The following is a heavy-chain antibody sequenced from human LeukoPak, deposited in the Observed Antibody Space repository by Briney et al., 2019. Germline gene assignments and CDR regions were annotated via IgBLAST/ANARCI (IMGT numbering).Heavy chain of an antibody. J-gene: IGHJ4*02. V-gene: IGHV3-23*01. CDR2: VCGGGGST. CDR3: AKAPQGYYDSGAYYY. CDR1: GSTFSTYA. Sequence: GGSLRLSCAASGSTFSTYAMSWVRQAPGKGLEWVSAVCGGGGSTYYADSVKGRFTISRDNTKNTLYLQMNSLRAADTAVYYCAKAPQGYYDSGAYYYSGQGTLVTVSS. D-gene: IGHD3-22*01.